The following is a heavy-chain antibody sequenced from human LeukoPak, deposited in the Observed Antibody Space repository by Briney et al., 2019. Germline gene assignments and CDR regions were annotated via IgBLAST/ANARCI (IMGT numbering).Heavy chain of an antibody. CDR3: TKKTEYDILTGYAPPYFDY. D-gene: IGHD3-9*01. CDR1: GGSFSGYY. V-gene: IGHV4-34*01. CDR2: INHSGST. Sequence: NTSETLSLTCAVYGGSFSGYYWSWIRQPPGKGLEWIGEINHSGSTNYNPSLKSRVTISVDTSKNQFSLKLSSVTAANTAVYFCTKKTEYDILTGYAPPYFDYWGQGTLVTVSS. J-gene: IGHJ4*02.